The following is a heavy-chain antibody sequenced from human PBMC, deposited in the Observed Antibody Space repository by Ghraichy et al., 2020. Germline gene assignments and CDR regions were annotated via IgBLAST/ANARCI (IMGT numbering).Heavy chain of an antibody. CDR3: AREAAVGATSVDY. CDR2: IYYSGST. CDR1: GGSISSSSYY. V-gene: IGHV4-39*02. D-gene: IGHD1-26*01. Sequence: SETLSLTCTVSGGSISSSSYYWGWIRQPPGKGLEWIGSIYYSGSTYYNPSLKSRVTISVDTSKNQFSLKLSSVTAADTAVYYCAREAAVGATSVDYWGDGTLVTVSS. J-gene: IGHJ4*01.